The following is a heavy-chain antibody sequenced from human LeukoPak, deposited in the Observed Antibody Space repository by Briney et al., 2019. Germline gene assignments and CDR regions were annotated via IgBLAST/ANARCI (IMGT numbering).Heavy chain of an antibody. J-gene: IGHJ6*02. CDR2: FDPEDGET. V-gene: IGHV1-24*01. D-gene: IGHD3-9*01. CDR3: AMAAALVYYGMDV. CDR1: GYTLTELS. Sequence: ASVKVSCKVSGYTLTELSMHWVRQAPGKGLEWMGGFDPEDGETIYAQKFQGRVTITEDTSTDTAYMELSSLRSEDTAVYYCAMAAALVYYGMDVWGQGTTVTVSS.